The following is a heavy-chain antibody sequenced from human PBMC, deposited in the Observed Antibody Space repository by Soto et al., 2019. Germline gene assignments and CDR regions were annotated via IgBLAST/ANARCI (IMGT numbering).Heavy chain of an antibody. CDR1: GGSISSYY. J-gene: IGHJ3*02. D-gene: IGHD1-1*01. CDR3: ARYNWGAMGAFDI. Sequence: SETLSLTCTVSGGSISSYYWSWIRQPPGKGLEWIGYIYYSVSTNYNPSLKSRVTISVDTSKNQFSLKLSSVTAADTAVYYCARYNWGAMGAFDIWGQGTMVTVSS. CDR2: IYYSVST. V-gene: IGHV4-59*01.